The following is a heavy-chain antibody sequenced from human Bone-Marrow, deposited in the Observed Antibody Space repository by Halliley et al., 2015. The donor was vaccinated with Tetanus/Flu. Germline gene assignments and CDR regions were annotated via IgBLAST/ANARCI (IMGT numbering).Heavy chain of an antibody. CDR2: ISYDGSFQ. Sequence: RLEWVALISYDGSFQYYADSVKGRFTISRDNSKNTVYLQMDTLRVEDTAVYYCARDRGYSCDYWGQGTLVTVSS. CDR3: ARDRGYSCDY. J-gene: IGHJ4*02. D-gene: IGHD5-18*01. V-gene: IGHV3-30*03.